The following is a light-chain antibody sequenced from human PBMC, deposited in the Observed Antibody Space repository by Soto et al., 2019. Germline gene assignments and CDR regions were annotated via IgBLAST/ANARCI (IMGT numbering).Light chain of an antibody. CDR2: LNSNGSH. V-gene: IGLV4-69*01. J-gene: IGLJ7*01. CDR3: QTWGTGYAV. CDR1: SGHSSYA. Sequence: QLALTQSPSASASLGASVKLTCTLSSGHSSYAIAWHQQQPEKGPRYLMKLNSNGSHSKGDGIPDRFSGSSSGAERYLTISSLQSEDEADYYCQTWGTGYAVFGGGTQLTVL.